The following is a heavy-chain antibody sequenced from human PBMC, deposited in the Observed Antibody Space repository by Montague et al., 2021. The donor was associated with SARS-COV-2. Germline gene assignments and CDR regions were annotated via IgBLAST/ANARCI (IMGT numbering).Heavy chain of an antibody. CDR3: ARVKWELSVGNVFDI. D-gene: IGHD1-26*01. CDR1: GGSISSSSYY. CDR2: IYHSGST. J-gene: IGHJ3*02. Sequence: SETLSLTCTVSGGSISSSSYYWAWIRQPPGKGREWIVSIYHSGSTYYNPSLQIRVSMSVDTSKNQFSLKLSTVTAADTAMYYCARVKWELSVGNVFDIWGQGTMVTVSS. V-gene: IGHV4-39*01.